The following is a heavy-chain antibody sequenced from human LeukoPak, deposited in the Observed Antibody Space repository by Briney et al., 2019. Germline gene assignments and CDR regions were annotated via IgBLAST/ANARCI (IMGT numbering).Heavy chain of an antibody. V-gene: IGHV4-39*01. CDR3: ARNVDVDTAMVIDY. CDR2: IYYSGST. J-gene: IGHJ4*02. Sequence: PSETLSLTCTVSGGSISSSSYYWGWIRQPPGKGLEWIGSIYYSGSTYYNPSLKNRVTISVDTSKNQFSLKLSSVTAADTAVYYCARNVDVDTAMVIDYWGQGTLVTVSS. D-gene: IGHD5-18*01. CDR1: GGSISSSSYY.